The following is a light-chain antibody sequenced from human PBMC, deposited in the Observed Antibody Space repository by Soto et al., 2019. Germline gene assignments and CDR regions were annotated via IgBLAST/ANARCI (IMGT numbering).Light chain of an antibody. J-gene: IGLJ2*01. V-gene: IGLV2-14*01. Sequence: SALTKPASVSGSPGQSITISCTGTSSDVGGYNYVSWYQQHPGKAPKLMIYDVSNRPSGVSNRFSGSKSGNTASLTISGLQAEDEADYYCSSYTSSSTVVFGGGTKVTVL. CDR1: SSDVGGYNY. CDR3: SSYTSSSTVV. CDR2: DVS.